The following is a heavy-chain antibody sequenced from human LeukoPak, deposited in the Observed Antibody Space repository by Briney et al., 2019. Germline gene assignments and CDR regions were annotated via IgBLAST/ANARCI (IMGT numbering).Heavy chain of an antibody. J-gene: IGHJ3*02. D-gene: IGHD6-13*01. Sequence: SETLSLTCTVSGGSISSYYWSWIRQPPGKGLEWIGYIYYSGSTNYNPSLKSRVTISVDTSKNQFSLKLSSVTAADTAVYYCARDRYSSSKGRGDAFDIWGQGTMVTVSS. CDR2: IYYSGST. CDR3: ARDRYSSSKGRGDAFDI. CDR1: GGSISSYY. V-gene: IGHV4-59*13.